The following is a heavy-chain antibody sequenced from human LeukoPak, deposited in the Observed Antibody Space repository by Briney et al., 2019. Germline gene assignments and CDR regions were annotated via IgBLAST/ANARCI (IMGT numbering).Heavy chain of an antibody. CDR3: AKGPLRGTAAAIDY. CDR2: ISYDRRNI. D-gene: IGHD2-2*01. V-gene: IGHV3-30*18. J-gene: IGHJ4*02. Sequence: GGSLRLSCAASGFTFNNYGMHWVRQAPGKGLEWVAVISYDRRNIHYPDSVKGRFTISRDISTDTLWLQMDSLRTEDTAVYYCAKGPLRGTAAAIDYWGQGTLVTVSS. CDR1: GFTFNNYG.